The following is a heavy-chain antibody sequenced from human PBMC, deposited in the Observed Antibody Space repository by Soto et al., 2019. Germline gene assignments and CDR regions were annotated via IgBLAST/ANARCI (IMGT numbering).Heavy chain of an antibody. Sequence: GESLKISCKGSGYSFTSYWISWVRQMPGKGLEWMGRIDPSDSYTNYSPSFQGHVTISADKSISTAYLQWSSLKASDTAMYYCARRVRGGDRSYYFDYWGQGTLVTVSS. V-gene: IGHV5-10-1*01. D-gene: IGHD3-10*01. CDR1: GYSFTSYW. J-gene: IGHJ4*02. CDR2: IDPSDSYT. CDR3: ARRVRGGDRSYYFDY.